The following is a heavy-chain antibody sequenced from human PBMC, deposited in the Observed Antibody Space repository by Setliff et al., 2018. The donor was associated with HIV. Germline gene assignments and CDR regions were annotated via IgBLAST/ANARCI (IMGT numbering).Heavy chain of an antibody. D-gene: IGHD3-10*01. Sequence: GSLRLSCASSGSTFSSFWMTWVRQAPGKGLEWVANIKQDGGEKHYLESVKGRFTISRDNIHKSVYLQMNTLRAEDTAVYYCARDRSGPYYYFDYWGQGTLVTVSS. CDR1: GSTFSSFW. J-gene: IGHJ4*02. CDR3: ARDRSGPYYYFDY. CDR2: IKQDGGEK. V-gene: IGHV3-7*01.